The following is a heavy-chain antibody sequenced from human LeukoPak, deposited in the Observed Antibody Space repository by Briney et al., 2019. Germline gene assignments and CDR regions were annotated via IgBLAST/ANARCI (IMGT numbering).Heavy chain of an antibody. J-gene: IGHJ4*02. CDR3: TSLRGGITMVRGVMN. V-gene: IGHV6-1*01. Sequence: SQTLSLTCAISGDSVSSNSAAWNWIRQSPSRGLEWLGRTYYRSKWYNDYAVSVKSRITINPDTSKNQFSLQLNSVTPEDTAVYYCTSLRGGITMVRGVMNWGQGTLVTVSS. CDR1: GDSVSSNSAA. CDR2: TYYRSKWYN. D-gene: IGHD3-10*01.